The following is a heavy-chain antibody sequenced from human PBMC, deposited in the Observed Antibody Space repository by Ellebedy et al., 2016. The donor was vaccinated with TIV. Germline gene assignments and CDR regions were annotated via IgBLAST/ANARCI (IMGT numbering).Heavy chain of an antibody. J-gene: IGHJ4*02. CDR3: ARAPHDVLTGYYPY. V-gene: IGHV3-48*02. CDR1: GFTFSSFP. Sequence: PGGSLRLSCAASGFTFSSFPMNWVRQAPGKGLEWVSYISSSSSTIYYADAVKGRFTISRDNAENSLYLQMNSLRDEDTAVYYCARAPHDVLTGYYPYWGQGTLVTVSS. CDR2: ISSSSSTI. D-gene: IGHD3-9*01.